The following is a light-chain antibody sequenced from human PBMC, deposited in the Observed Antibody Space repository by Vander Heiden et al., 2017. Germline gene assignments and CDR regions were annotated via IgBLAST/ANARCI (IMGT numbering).Light chain of an antibody. CDR2: GAS. CDR3: QQGNTWPPFT. CDR1: QSISSN. J-gene: IGKJ5*01. V-gene: IGKV1-39*01. Sequence: IQITESLSSLSAYVADRVSITCRASQSISSNLNWYQQKPGKAPKLLIYGASSRQTGVPARFSGTGYGTEFTLTISSLQSEDFAIYYCQQGNTWPPFTFGQGTRLDIK.